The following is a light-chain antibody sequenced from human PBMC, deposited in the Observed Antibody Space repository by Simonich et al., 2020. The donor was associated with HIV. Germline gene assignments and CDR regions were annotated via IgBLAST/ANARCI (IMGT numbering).Light chain of an antibody. J-gene: IGLJ2*01. CDR1: SSDVGGYNY. Sequence: QSALTQPASVSGSPGQSITISCTGTSSDVGGYNYVSWYQQHPGKAPKLMIYEVNKRPAGVPDRFSGSKSGNTASLTVSGLQAKDEADYYCYSYAGNNKVFGGGTKLTVL. V-gene: IGLV2-8*01. CDR3: YSYAGNNKV. CDR2: EVN.